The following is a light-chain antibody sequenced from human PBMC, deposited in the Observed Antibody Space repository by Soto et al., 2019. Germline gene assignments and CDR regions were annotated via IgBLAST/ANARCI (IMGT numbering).Light chain of an antibody. J-gene: IGKJ1*01. Sequence: EIVMTQSPATLSVSPGERATLSCRASQSVSSDFLAWYQQKAGQAPRLLIYGPSNRATGVPDRFIGGGSGTDFTLTISRLEPEDFAVYYCQQFGSAPRTFGQGTKVDIK. CDR1: QSVSSDF. CDR3: QQFGSAPRT. V-gene: IGKV3-20*01. CDR2: GPS.